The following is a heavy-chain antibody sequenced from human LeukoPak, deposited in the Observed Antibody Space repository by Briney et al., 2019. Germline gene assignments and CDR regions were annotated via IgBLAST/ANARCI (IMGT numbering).Heavy chain of an antibody. CDR2: TYYRSKWRD. CDR1: GDSVSSNSAV. J-gene: IGHJ4*02. D-gene: IGHD1-26*01. Sequence: SQTLSLTCDISGDSVSSNSAVWNWIRQFPSRGLEWLGKTYYRSKWRDDSAVSVRGRVTITPDTSKNQFSLQLSSVTPEDTAVYYCARSGRYTFDYWGQGTLVTVSS. V-gene: IGHV6-1*01. CDR3: ARSGRYTFDY.